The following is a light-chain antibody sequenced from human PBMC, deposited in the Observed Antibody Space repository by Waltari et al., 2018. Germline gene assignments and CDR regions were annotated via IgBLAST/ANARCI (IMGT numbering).Light chain of an antibody. CDR1: SGHSSNV. V-gene: IGLV4-69*01. CDR3: QTGGHGTWV. Sequence: QLVLTQSPSASASLGASVKLTCTLSSGHSSNVIAWHQQQAEKGPRYLMKVNSDGSHSKGDKIPSRFSGSSSGAERYLTISTLPSDDEADYSCQTGGHGTWVFGGGTKLTVL. J-gene: IGLJ3*02. CDR2: VNSDGSH.